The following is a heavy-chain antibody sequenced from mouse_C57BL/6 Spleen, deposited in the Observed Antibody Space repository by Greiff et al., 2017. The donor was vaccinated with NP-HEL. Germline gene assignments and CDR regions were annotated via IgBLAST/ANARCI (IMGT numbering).Heavy chain of an antibody. D-gene: IGHD1-1*01. J-gene: IGHJ4*01. CDR2: ISDGGSYT. Sequence: VMLVESGGGLVKPGGSLKLSCAASGFTFSSYAMSWVRQTPEKRLEWVATISDGGSYTYYPDNVKGRFTISRDNAKNNLYLQMSHLKSEDTAMYYCARDHYYGSSYGYYYAMDYWGQGTSVTVSS. V-gene: IGHV5-4*01. CDR3: ARDHYYGSSYGYYYAMDY. CDR1: GFTFSSYA.